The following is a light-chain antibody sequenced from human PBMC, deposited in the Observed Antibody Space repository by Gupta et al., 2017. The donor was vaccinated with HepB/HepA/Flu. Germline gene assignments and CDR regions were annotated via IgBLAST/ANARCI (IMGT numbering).Light chain of an antibody. CDR3: QQYENLPYT. CDR1: QDINYY. V-gene: IGKV1-33*01. CDR2: DAT. Sequence: DIQMTRSPSSLSASVGDRVTITCQASQDINYYLIWYQHKPGKAPKLLIYDATNLETRVASRFTGSGSGTDFTLTISSLQPEDIATYYCQQYENLPYTFGQGTKVEMK. J-gene: IGKJ2*01.